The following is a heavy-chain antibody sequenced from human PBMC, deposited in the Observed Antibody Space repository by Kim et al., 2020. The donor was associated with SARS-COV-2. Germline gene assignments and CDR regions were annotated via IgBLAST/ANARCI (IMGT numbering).Heavy chain of an antibody. CDR3: ARGYYH. D-gene: IGHD2-8*01. Sequence: NHSGSTNHNPSPKSRVTISVDTSKNQFSLKRSSGTAADTAVYYCARGYYHWGQGTLVTVSS. V-gene: IGHV4-34*01. CDR2: NHSGST. J-gene: IGHJ5*02.